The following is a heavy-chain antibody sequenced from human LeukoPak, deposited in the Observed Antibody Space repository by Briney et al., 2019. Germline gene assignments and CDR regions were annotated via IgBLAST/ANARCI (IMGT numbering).Heavy chain of an antibody. CDR2: IYYSGST. J-gene: IGHJ6*03. CDR1: GGSISSYY. Sequence: PSETLSLTCTVSGGSISSYYWSWIRQPPGKGLEWIGYIYYSGSTNYNPSLKSRVTISVDTSKNQFSLKLSSVTAADTAVYYCARTSGSYYNYYYYYMDVWGKGTTVTVSS. V-gene: IGHV4-59*01. D-gene: IGHD1-26*01. CDR3: ARTSGSYYNYYYYYMDV.